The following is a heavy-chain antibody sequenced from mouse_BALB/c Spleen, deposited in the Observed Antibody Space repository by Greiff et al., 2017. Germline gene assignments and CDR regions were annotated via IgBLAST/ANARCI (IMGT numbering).Heavy chain of an antibody. CDR2: IWSGGST. Sequence: QVQLQQSGPGLVQPSQSLSITCTVSGFSLTSYGVHWVRQSPGKGLEWLGVIWSGGSTDYNAAFISRLSISKDNSKSQVFFKMNSLQANDTAIYYCATYGNYLYWYFDVWGAGTTVTVSS. CDR1: GFSLTSYG. D-gene: IGHD2-1*01. CDR3: ATYGNYLYWYFDV. V-gene: IGHV2-2*02. J-gene: IGHJ1*01.